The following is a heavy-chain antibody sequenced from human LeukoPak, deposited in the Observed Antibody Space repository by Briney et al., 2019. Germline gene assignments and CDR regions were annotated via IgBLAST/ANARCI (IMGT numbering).Heavy chain of an antibody. D-gene: IGHD3-16*01. Sequence: GGSLRLSCAASGFIFSSYCMHWVRQAPGKGLVSVSRVKSDGSSTNYADSVKGRFTVSRDNAKNTLILQMNSLRAEDTAVYYCARGGSPPEALGDTFDVWGHGTLVTVSS. J-gene: IGHJ3*01. CDR2: VKSDGSST. CDR3: ARGGSPPEALGDTFDV. CDR1: GFIFSSYC. V-gene: IGHV3-74*01.